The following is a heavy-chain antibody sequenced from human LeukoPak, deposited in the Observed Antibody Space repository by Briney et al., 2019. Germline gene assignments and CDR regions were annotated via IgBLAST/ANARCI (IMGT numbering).Heavy chain of an antibody. CDR3: AKDLLRWSFDY. Sequence: GGSLRLSCAASGFTFSSYVMGWVRQAPGKGLEWVSTISNIGSSTYYADSVKGRFTISRDKSKNTLYLQMNSLRADDTAVYYCAKDLLRWSFDYWGQGTLVTVSS. CDR1: GFTFSSYV. CDR2: ISNIGSST. D-gene: IGHD4-23*01. V-gene: IGHV3-23*01. J-gene: IGHJ4*02.